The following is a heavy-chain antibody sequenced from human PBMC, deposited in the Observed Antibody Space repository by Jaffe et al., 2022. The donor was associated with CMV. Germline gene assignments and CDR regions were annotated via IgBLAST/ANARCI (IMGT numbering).Heavy chain of an antibody. V-gene: IGHV1-2*02. CDR3: ARDGYCSGSDCYSLAH. CDR1: GYTFRYYY. CDR2: INPNSGGT. Sequence: QVQLLQSGAEVKKPGASVKVSCEASGYTFRYYYIHWVRQAPGQGLEWMGWINPNSGGTNYAQKFQGRVAMTRDTSISTVYMELRRLRSDDTAVYYCARDGYCSGSDCYSLAHWGQGTLVAVSS. J-gene: IGHJ4*01. D-gene: IGHD2-15*01.